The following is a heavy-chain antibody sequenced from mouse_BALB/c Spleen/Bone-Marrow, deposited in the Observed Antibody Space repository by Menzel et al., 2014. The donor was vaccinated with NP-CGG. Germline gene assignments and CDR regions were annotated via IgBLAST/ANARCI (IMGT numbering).Heavy chain of an antibody. V-gene: IGHV1S56*01. J-gene: IGHJ2*01. Sequence: QVTLKECGPELVKPGASARISCKASGYTFTSYYIQWVKQRPGQGLEWIGWIYPGNVNTKYNEKFKGKATLTADKSSSTAYMQLSSLTSEDSAVYFCARTTVALDYWGPGTTLTVSS. CDR1: GYTFTSYY. D-gene: IGHD1-1*01. CDR2: IYPGNVNT. CDR3: ARTTVALDY.